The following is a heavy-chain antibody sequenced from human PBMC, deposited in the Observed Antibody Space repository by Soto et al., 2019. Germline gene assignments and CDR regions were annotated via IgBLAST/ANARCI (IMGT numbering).Heavy chain of an antibody. CDR2: IYYSGST. V-gene: IGHV4-31*03. Sequence: SETLSLTCTVSGGSISSGGYYWSWIRQHPGKGLEWIGYIYYSGSTYYNPSLKSRVTISVDTSKNQFSLKLRSVTAADTAVYYCARDWGGNYYDSSHGAFDIWGQGTMVTVSS. CDR1: GGSISSGGYY. J-gene: IGHJ3*02. D-gene: IGHD3-22*01. CDR3: ARDWGGNYYDSSHGAFDI.